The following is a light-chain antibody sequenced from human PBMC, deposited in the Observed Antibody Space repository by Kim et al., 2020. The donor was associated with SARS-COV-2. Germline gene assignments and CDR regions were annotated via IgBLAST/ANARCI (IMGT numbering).Light chain of an antibody. V-gene: IGKV3-15*01. CDR1: QPINSA. J-gene: IGKJ5*01. CDR2: GAS. Sequence: SASPGERVTLSCRARQPINSASSWFQQKPGQAPRVLIYGASTRAAGIPARFSGSGSGTEFTLTISSLQFDDSAIYYCQHYHYWRAFGQGTRLEIK. CDR3: QHYHYWRA.